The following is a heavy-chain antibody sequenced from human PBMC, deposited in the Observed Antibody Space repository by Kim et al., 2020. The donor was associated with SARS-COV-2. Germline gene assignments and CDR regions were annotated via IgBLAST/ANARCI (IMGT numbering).Heavy chain of an antibody. CDR3: ARVSGYSSGWYPY. J-gene: IGHJ4*02. Sequence: SETLSLTCTVSGGSISSYYWSWIRQPPGKGLEWIGYIYYSGSTNYNPSLKSRVTISVDTSKNQFSLKLSSVTAADKAVYYCARVSGYSSGWYPYWGQGTL. CDR2: IYYSGST. D-gene: IGHD6-19*01. CDR1: GGSISSYY. V-gene: IGHV4-59*01.